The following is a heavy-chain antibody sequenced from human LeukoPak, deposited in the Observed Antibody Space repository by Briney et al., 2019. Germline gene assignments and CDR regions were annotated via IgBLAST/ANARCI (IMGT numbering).Heavy chain of an antibody. J-gene: IGHJ4*02. V-gene: IGHV3-21*01. CDR3: ARAPPLVGAVPWVDY. D-gene: IGHD1-26*01. Sequence: PGRSLRLSCAASGFTFSSYGMNWVRQAPGKGLEWVSAISSSSRYIYYADSVKGRFTISRDNAKNSLYLQMNSLRADDTAVYHCARAPPLVGAVPWVDYWGQGTLVTVSS. CDR2: ISSSSRYI. CDR1: GFTFSSYG.